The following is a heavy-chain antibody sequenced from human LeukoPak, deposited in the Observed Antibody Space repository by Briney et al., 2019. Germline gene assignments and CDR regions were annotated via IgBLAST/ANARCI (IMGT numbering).Heavy chain of an antibody. Sequence: GGSLRLSCAASGFTFDDYGMTWVRQAPGKGLEWVSGINWSGGSTGYADSVKGRFTISRDNAKSSLYLQMSSLRAEDTALYYCARGVTVTTHYYFDSWGQGSLVTVSS. D-gene: IGHD4-17*01. CDR1: GFTFDDYG. CDR2: INWSGGST. CDR3: ARGVTVTTHYYFDS. V-gene: IGHV3-20*04. J-gene: IGHJ4*02.